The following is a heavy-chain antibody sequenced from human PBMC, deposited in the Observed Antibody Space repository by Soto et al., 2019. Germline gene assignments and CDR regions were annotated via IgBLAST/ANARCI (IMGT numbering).Heavy chain of an antibody. CDR1: RFTFTNYD. Sequence: HPGGSMRLSCVASRFTFTNYDVTWVRQDPGKGLEWVSGISGSGAITYYADSVRGRFTISRDNSKNTLYLQLNSLRAEDTAIYYCAKDRQFRSYYESAGHYNNWGQGTLVTVSS. V-gene: IGHV3-23*01. CDR3: AKDRQFRSYYESAGHYNN. CDR2: ISGSGAIT. D-gene: IGHD3-10*01. J-gene: IGHJ4*02.